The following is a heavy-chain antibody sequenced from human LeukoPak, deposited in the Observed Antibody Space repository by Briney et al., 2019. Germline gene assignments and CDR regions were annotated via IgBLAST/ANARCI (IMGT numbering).Heavy chain of an antibody. CDR3: AREEWDYTRRRGPDY. CDR2: INPSGGST. CDR1: GYTFTSYY. V-gene: IGHV1-46*03. J-gene: IGHJ4*02. Sequence: ASVKVSCKASGYTFTSYYMHWVRQAPGQGLEWMGIINPSGGSTSYAQKFQGRVTMTRDTSTSTVYMELSSLRSEDTAVYYCAREEWDYTRRRGPDYWGQGTLVTVSS. D-gene: IGHD1-26*01.